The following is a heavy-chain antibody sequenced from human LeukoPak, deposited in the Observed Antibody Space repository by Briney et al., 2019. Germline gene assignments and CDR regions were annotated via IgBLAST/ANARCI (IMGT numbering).Heavy chain of an antibody. CDR2: IIPIFGTA. Sequence: SVKVSCKASGGTFSNYAISWVRQAPGQGLEWMGGIIPIFGTANNAQKFQGRVTITADESTSTAYMELSSLKSEDTAVYYCARDSPLYGDYGADYWGQGTLVTVSS. CDR1: GGTFSNYA. J-gene: IGHJ4*02. V-gene: IGHV1-69*13. CDR3: ARDSPLYGDYGADY. D-gene: IGHD4-17*01.